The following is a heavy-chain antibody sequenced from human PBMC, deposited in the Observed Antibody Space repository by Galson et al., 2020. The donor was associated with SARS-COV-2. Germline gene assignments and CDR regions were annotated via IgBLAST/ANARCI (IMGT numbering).Heavy chain of an antibody. J-gene: IGHJ4*02. V-gene: IGHV1-18*01. CDR2: ISAYNDNT. Sequence: ASVKVSCKASGYTFTSYGISWVRQAPGQRLEWMGLISAYNDNTKYAQNLQGRVTMTTDTSTATAYMELRSLRSDDTAVFYCARTDTIEYYYGSGTGPLVDYWGQGTLVTVSS. D-gene: IGHD3-10*01. CDR1: GYTFTSYG. CDR3: ARTDTIEYYYGSGTGPLVDY.